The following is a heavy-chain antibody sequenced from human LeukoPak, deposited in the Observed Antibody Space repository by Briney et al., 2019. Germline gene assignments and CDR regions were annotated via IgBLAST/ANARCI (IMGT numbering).Heavy chain of an antibody. D-gene: IGHD3-10*01. J-gene: IGHJ6*02. CDR2: IRSDESIT. V-gene: IGHV3-74*01. CDR1: AFTFSSNW. CDR3: ARDRAFGMDV. Sequence: GGSLRLSCAASAFTFSSNWMHWVRQAPGKGLVWVSLIRSDESITNYADSVKGRFTISRDSAKNTLYLQMNSLRAEDTAVYYCARDRAFGMDVWGQGTTVTVSS.